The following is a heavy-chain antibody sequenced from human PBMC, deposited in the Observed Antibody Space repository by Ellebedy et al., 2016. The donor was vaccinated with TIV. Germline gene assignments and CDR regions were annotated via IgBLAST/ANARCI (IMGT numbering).Heavy chain of an antibody. CDR3: ARVESGSATSRFYNWFDP. V-gene: IGHV3-30*04. Sequence: GGSLRLSXAASGFTFSSYAMHWVRQAPGKGLEWVAVISYDGSNKYYADSVKGRFTISRDNAKNSLYLQMNSLRAEDTAVYYCARVESGSATSRFYNWFDPWGQGTLVTVSS. D-gene: IGHD5-12*01. CDR1: GFTFSSYA. J-gene: IGHJ5*02. CDR2: ISYDGSNK.